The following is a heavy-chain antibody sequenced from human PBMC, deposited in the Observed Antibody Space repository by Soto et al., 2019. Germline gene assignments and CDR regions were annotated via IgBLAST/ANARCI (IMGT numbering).Heavy chain of an antibody. Sequence: QVQLVQSGAEVKKPGSSVKVSCKASGGTFSSYAISWVRQAPGQGLEWMGGIIPIFGTANYAQKFQGRVTITADESTSTAYMELSSMRSSDTAVYYCAGPAVAGAYYYYYGMDVWGQGTTVTGSS. CDR1: GGTFSSYA. D-gene: IGHD6-19*01. V-gene: IGHV1-69*01. CDR3: AGPAVAGAYYYYYGMDV. CDR2: IIPIFGTA. J-gene: IGHJ6*02.